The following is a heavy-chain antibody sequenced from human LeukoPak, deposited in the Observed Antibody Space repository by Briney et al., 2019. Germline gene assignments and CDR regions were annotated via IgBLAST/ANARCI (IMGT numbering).Heavy chain of an antibody. CDR3: ARDLDPYYYDSSGYLDS. CDR1: GYTFTSYY. Sequence: VSVKVSCKASGYTFTSYYMHWVRQAPGQGLEWMGIINPSGGSTSYAQKFQGRVTMTRDTSTSTVYMELSSLRSEDTAVYYCARDLDPYYYDSSGYLDSWGQGTLVTVSS. CDR2: INPSGGST. D-gene: IGHD3-22*01. V-gene: IGHV1-46*01. J-gene: IGHJ5*01.